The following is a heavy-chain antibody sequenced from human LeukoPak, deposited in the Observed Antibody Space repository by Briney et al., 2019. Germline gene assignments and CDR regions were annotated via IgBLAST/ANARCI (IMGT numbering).Heavy chain of an antibody. CDR3: AKDSGSYGDAFDI. CDR2: ISYDGSNK. CDR1: GFTFSSYG. V-gene: IGHV3-30*18. Sequence: GGSLRLSCAASGFTFSSYGMHWVRQAPGKGLEWVAVISYDGSNKYYADSVKGRFTISRDNSKNTLYLQMNSLRAEDTAVYYCAKDSGSYGDAFDIWGQGTMVTVSS. D-gene: IGHD1-26*01. J-gene: IGHJ3*02.